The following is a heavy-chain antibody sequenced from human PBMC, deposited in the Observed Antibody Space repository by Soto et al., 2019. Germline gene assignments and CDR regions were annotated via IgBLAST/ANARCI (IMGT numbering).Heavy chain of an antibody. CDR3: ARVNYDILTGYYWFDP. CDR1: GGSISSGDYY. CDR2: IYYSGST. J-gene: IGHJ5*02. D-gene: IGHD3-9*01. Sequence: NPSETLSLTCTVSGGSISSGDYYWSWIRQPPGKGLEWIGYIYYSGSTYYNPSLKSRVTISVDTSKNQFSLKLSSVTAADTAVYYCARVNYDILTGYYWFDPWGQGTLVTVSS. V-gene: IGHV4-30-4*01.